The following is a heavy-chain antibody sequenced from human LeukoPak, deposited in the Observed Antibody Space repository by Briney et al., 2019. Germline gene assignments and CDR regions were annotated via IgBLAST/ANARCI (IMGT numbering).Heavy chain of an antibody. V-gene: IGHV3-20*04. D-gene: IGHD2-2*02. CDR3: ARCSRSSTDCYSAFYI. Sequence: GGSLRLSCEASGFTFDAYGMSWVRQSPGKGLKWVSAITNGNGGSTGYADSVCGRFTISRDNAKNSLYLQMNSLRAEDTALYYCARCSRSSTDCYSAFYIWGQGTMVTVSS. CDR1: GFTFDAYG. J-gene: IGHJ3*02. CDR2: ITNGNGGST.